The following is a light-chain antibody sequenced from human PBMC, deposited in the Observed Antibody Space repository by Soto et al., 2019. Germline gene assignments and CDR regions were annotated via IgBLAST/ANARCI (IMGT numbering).Light chain of an antibody. Sequence: ETVLTQSPGTLSLSPGERATLSCRASQTVTSNYLAWYQQRPGQAPRLLIYGASTRATGIPDRFSASGSGTDFTLTINRLEPEDLAVYYCQQYGNSPLTFGGGTKVDIK. CDR2: GAS. J-gene: IGKJ4*01. CDR1: QTVTSNY. V-gene: IGKV3-20*01. CDR3: QQYGNSPLT.